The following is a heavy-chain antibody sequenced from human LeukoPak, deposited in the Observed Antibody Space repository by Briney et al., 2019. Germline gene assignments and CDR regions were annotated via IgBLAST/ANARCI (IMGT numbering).Heavy chain of an antibody. CDR3: ARDKRDGYNSDNWFDP. V-gene: IGHV4-39*07. J-gene: IGHJ5*02. CDR2: IYYSGST. CDR1: GGSISSSSYY. Sequence: SETLSLTCTVSGGSISSSSYYWGWIRQPPGKGLEWIGSIYYSGSTYYNPSLKSRVTISVDTSKNQFSLKLSSVTAADTAVYYCARDKRDGYNSDNWFDPWGQGTLVTVSS. D-gene: IGHD5-24*01.